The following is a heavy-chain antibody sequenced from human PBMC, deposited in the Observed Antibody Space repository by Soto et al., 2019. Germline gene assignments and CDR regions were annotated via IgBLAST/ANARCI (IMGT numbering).Heavy chain of an antibody. CDR1: GGTFSSYA. CDR3: ARAPLDDLGDCTSASCYLPIDY. CDR2: IIPIFGTA. D-gene: IGHD2-2*01. V-gene: IGHV1-69*13. J-gene: IGHJ4*02. Sequence: ASVKVSCKASGGTFSSYAISWVRQAPGQGLERMGGIIPIFGTANYAKQFQGRVTITADESTSTSYLELSSLRSEYTAVYYCARAPLDDLGDCTSASCYLPIDYWGQGTLVTVSS.